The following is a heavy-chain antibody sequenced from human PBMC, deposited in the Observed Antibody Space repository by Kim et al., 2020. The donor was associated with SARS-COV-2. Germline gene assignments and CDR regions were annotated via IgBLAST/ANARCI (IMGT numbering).Heavy chain of an antibody. D-gene: IGHD3-3*01. CDR2: IIPIFGTA. CDR1: GGTFSSYA. V-gene: IGHV1-69*13. Sequence: SVKVSCKASGGTFSSYAISWVRQAPGQGLEWMGGIIPIFGTANYAQKFQGRVAITADESTSTAYMELSSLRSEDTAVYYCARAGIFGVVIIPQFDYWGQGTLVTVSS. J-gene: IGHJ4*02. CDR3: ARAGIFGVVIIPQFDY.